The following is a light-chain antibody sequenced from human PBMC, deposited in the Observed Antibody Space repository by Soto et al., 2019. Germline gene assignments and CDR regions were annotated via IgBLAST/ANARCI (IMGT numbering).Light chain of an antibody. J-gene: IGKJ2*01. V-gene: IGKV3-15*01. CDR1: QSVSSN. CDR3: RQYNNWPYT. Sequence: EIVMTQSPATLSVSPGERATLSCRASQSVSSNLAWYHQKPGQVPRLLIYGASTRTTGIPARFSGSGSGTEFTLTISSLQSEDFAVYYCRQYNNWPYTFGQGTKVDIK. CDR2: GAS.